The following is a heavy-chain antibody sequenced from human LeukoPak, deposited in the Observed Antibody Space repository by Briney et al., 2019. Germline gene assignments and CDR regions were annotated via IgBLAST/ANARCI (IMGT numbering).Heavy chain of an antibody. V-gene: IGHV3-23*01. CDR1: GFTFSSYA. J-gene: IGHJ4*02. CDR3: AKDHAVYGGYDYPFDY. D-gene: IGHD5-12*01. Sequence: QPGGSLRLSCAASGFTFSSYAMSWVRQAPGKGLEWVSTISGSGGSTYYADSVRGRFTISRDNSKNTLYLQMNSLRAEDTAVYYCAKDHAVYGGYDYPFDYWGQGTLVTVSS. CDR2: ISGSGGST.